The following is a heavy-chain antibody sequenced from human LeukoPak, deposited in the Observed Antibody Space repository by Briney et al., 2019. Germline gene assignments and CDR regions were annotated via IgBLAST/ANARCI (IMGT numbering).Heavy chain of an antibody. CDR1: GGSISSGGYF. CDR3: ARGTYSSGWSLGFDP. CDR2: IYYSGST. Sequence: SGTLSLTCTVSGGSISSGGYFWSWLRQHPGKGLEWIGYIYYSGSTYYNPSLKSRVTISVNTSKNHFSLRLSSVTAADTAVYYCARGTYSSGWSLGFDPWGQGTLVTVSS. D-gene: IGHD6-19*01. J-gene: IGHJ5*02. V-gene: IGHV4-31*03.